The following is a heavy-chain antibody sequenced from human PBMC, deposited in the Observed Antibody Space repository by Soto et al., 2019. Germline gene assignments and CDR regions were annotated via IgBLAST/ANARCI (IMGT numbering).Heavy chain of an antibody. CDR3: ARQTGSSSKWYYFDY. Sequence: SETLSLTCTVSGGSISSSSYYWGWIRQPPGKGLEWIGSIYYSGSTYYNPSLKSRVTISVDTSKNQFSLKLISVSAADTAVYYCARQTGSSSKWYYFDYWGQGTLVTVSS. CDR1: GGSISSSSYY. J-gene: IGHJ4*02. CDR2: IYYSGST. D-gene: IGHD6-6*01. V-gene: IGHV4-39*01.